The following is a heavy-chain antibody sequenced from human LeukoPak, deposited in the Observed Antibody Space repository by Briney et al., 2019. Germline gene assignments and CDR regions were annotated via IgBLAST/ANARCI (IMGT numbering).Heavy chain of an antibody. D-gene: IGHD5-12*01. CDR1: GFTFSSYA. V-gene: IGHV3-30*04. Sequence: PGRSLRLSCAASGFTFSSYAMHWVRQAPGKGLEWVAVISYDGSNKYYADSVKGRFTISRDNSKNTLYLQMNSLRAEDTAVYYCARESLSGYDFDYWGQGTLVTVSS. J-gene: IGHJ4*02. CDR3: ARESLSGYDFDY. CDR2: ISYDGSNK.